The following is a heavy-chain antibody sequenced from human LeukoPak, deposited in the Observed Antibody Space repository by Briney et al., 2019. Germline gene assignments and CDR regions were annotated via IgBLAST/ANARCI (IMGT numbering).Heavy chain of an antibody. CDR2: IWYDGSNK. J-gene: IGHJ4*02. Sequence: GGSLRLSCAASGFTFSSYGMHWVRQAPGKGLEWVAVIWYDGSNKYYADSVKGRFTISRDNSKNTLYLQMNSLRAEDTAVYYCARDVLHSSSWAYCFDYWGQGTLVTVSS. V-gene: IGHV3-33*01. CDR1: GFTFSSYG. D-gene: IGHD6-13*01. CDR3: ARDVLHSSSWAYCFDY.